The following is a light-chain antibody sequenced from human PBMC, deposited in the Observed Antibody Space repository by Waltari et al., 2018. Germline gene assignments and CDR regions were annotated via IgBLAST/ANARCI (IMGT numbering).Light chain of an antibody. Sequence: QLVLTQSPSASDSLGASVKPTCTLSSGHSSHILARPQQTPEKGPRYLMKVNSDGSHTKGAEIPNRFAGSSSGSERYLTISSLQSEDEADYYCQTGGHGTWVFGGGTKLTVV. CDR2: VNSDGSH. CDR1: SGHSSHI. J-gene: IGLJ3*02. CDR3: QTGGHGTWV. V-gene: IGLV4-69*01.